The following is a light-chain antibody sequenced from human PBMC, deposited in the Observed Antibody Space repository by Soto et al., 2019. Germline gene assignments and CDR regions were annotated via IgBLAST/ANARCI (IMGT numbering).Light chain of an antibody. CDR3: QQYFTWPLT. J-gene: IGKJ4*02. CDR2: GVS. CDR1: QCINKD. V-gene: IGKV3-15*01. Sequence: EIVMTQSPATLSVSPGERVTLSCRASQCINKDLAWYQQKAGQTPRLLIYGVSTRAYGTPARFSGSGSGTDFALTINSLQSDDLAVYYCQQYFTWPLTFGGGTKVEI.